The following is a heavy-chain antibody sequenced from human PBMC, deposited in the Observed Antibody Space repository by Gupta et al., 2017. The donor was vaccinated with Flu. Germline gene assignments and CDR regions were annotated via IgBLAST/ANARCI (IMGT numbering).Heavy chain of an antibody. CDR2: INAANGDT. CDR3: TKIWTGGLDP. CDR1: GYTFTIYP. J-gene: IGHJ5*02. D-gene: IGHD1-26*01. Sequence: GYTFTIYPIHWVRQAAGQRLEWIGWINAANGDTKYLQNRQGRTTITSDTSATTAYMELSSLNSDDTAVYYCTKIWTGGLDPWGQGTLVTVSS. V-gene: IGHV1-3*01.